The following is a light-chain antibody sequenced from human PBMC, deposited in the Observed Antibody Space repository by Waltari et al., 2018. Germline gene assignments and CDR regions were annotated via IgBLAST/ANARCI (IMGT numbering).Light chain of an antibody. CDR1: QSISSW. V-gene: IGKV4-1*01. CDR2: WAS. CDR3: QQYFSTPVT. Sequence: DIQMTQSPSTLSASVGHRVTITGRASQSISSWLAWYQQKPGQPPKLLIYWASTRESGVPDRFSGSGSGTDFTLTISSLQAEDVAVYFCQQYFSTPVTFGPGTKVDIK. J-gene: IGKJ3*01.